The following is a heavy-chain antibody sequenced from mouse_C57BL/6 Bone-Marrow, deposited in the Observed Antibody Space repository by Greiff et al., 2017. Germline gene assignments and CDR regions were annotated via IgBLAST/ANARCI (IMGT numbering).Heavy chain of an antibody. CDR2: IDPSDSYT. CDR1: GYTFTSYW. D-gene: IGHD1-1*01. Sequence: QVQLQQPGAELVKPGASVKLSCKASGYTFTSYWMPWVKQRPGQGLEWIGEIDPSDSYTNYNQKLKGKATLTVDTSSSPAYIQLSSLTSEDSAVYYCARSPYYYGSSWFAYWGQGTLVTVSA. J-gene: IGHJ3*01. CDR3: ARSPYYYGSSWFAY. V-gene: IGHV1-50*01.